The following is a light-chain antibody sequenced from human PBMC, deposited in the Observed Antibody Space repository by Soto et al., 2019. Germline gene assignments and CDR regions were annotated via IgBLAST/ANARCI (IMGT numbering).Light chain of an antibody. V-gene: IGLV2-8*01. J-gene: IGLJ2*01. Sequence: QSVLTQPPSASGSPGQSVTISCTGTTSDVGGYNYVSRYQQHPGKAPKLMLYEVNKRPSGVPDRFSGSKSGNTASLSVSGLQAEDEADYYCSSYAGSDNLVIFGGGTKLTVL. CDR2: EVN. CDR1: TSDVGGYNY. CDR3: SSYAGSDNLVI.